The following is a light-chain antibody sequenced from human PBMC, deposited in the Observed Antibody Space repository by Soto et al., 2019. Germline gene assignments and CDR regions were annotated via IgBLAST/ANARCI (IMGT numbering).Light chain of an antibody. CDR2: ASS. Sequence: EIVLTQSPGTLSFSPXARAPLSCKTSQSRGSNFLAWYQHKPGQAPRLLIYASSNRATGIPDRFSGSASGTDFTLTINRLEPEDFAVYYCQLYGISPHFGQGTRLENK. CDR3: QLYGISPH. CDR1: QSRGSNF. J-gene: IGKJ5*01. V-gene: IGKV3-20*01.